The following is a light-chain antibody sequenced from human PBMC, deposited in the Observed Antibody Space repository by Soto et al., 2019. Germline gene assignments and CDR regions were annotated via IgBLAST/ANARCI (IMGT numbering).Light chain of an antibody. Sequence: QSALTQPASVSGSPGQSITISCTGTSSDVGGYNYVSWYQQHPGKAPKLMIYEVNNRPSGVSNRFSGSKSGNTASLTISGLQAEDEADYYCSSYSRSSAYVFGPGTKLTVL. CDR3: SSYSRSSAYV. V-gene: IGLV2-14*01. CDR2: EVN. CDR1: SSDVGGYNY. J-gene: IGLJ1*01.